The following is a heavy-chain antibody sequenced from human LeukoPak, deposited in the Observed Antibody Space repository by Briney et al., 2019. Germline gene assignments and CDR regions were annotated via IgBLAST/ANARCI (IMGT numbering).Heavy chain of an antibody. V-gene: IGHV3-21*01. D-gene: IGHD5-12*01. CDR2: ISSSSSSI. J-gene: IGHJ4*02. CDR3: ARVATAGY. Sequence: GGSLRLSCAASGFTFSSYAMHWVRQDPGKGLEWVSSISSSSSSIYYADSVKGRFTISRDNAKNSLYLQMNSLRAEDTAVYYCARVATAGYWGQGTLVTVSS. CDR1: GFTFSSYA.